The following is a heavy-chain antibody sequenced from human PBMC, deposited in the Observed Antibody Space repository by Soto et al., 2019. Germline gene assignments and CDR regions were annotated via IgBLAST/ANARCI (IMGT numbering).Heavy chain of an antibody. D-gene: IGHD6-13*01. Sequence: GGSLRLSCAASGFTFDDYAMHWVRQAPGKGLEWVSGISWNSGSIGYADSVKGRFTISRDNAKNSLYLQMNSLRAEDTALYYCAKDWGKGQQLAFTHLNYWGQGTLVTVSS. V-gene: IGHV3-9*01. CDR2: ISWNSGSI. CDR3: AKDWGKGQQLAFTHLNY. J-gene: IGHJ4*02. CDR1: GFTFDDYA.